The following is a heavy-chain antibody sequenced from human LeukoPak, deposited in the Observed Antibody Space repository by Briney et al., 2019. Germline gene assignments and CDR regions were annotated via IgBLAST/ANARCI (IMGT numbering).Heavy chain of an antibody. CDR3: ARGPYYYCYMDV. CDR1: GGTFSSYA. CDR2: IIPILGIA. V-gene: IGHV1-69*04. Sequence: SVKVSCKASGGTFSSYAISWVRQAPGQGLEWMGRIIPILGIANYAQKFQGRVTMTRNTSISTAYMELSSLRSEDTAVYYCARGPYYYCYMDVWGKGTTVTVSS. J-gene: IGHJ6*03.